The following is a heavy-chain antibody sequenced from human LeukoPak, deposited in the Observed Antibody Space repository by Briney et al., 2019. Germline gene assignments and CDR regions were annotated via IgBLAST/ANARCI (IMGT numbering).Heavy chain of an antibody. J-gene: IGHJ4*02. CDR2: ISGSGAGT. Sequence: GGSLRLSCAASGFTFSSSAMSWVRQAPGKGLEWVSAISGSGAGTYYADSVKGRFTISRDNSKNTLYLQMNSLRAEDTAVYYCAKDPKYCNSASCSVGWGQGTLVTVSS. D-gene: IGHD2-2*01. V-gene: IGHV3-23*01. CDR1: GFTFSSSA. CDR3: AKDPKYCNSASCSVG.